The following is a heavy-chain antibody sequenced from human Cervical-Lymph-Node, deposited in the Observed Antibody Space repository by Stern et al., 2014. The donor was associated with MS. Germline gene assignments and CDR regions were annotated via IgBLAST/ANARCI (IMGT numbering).Heavy chain of an antibody. D-gene: IGHD3-10*01. CDR2: ILYSGST. J-gene: IGHJ5*02. CDR1: GDSVSTNY. Sequence: QVQLQESGPGLVKPSETLSITCNVSGDSVSTNYWSWIRQPPGKGLEWIGHILYSGSTDYNPSLKSRVTISVDTSKNQFSLKLTSVTAEDTAVYYCARDGYGSGTYGWFDPWGQGTLVTVSS. V-gene: IGHV4-59*02. CDR3: ARDGYGSGTYGWFDP.